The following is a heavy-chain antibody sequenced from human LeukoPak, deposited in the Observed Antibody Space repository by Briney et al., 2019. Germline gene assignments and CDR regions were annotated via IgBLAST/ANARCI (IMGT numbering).Heavy chain of an antibody. Sequence: PGGSLRLSCAASGFTFSSYSMNWVRQAPGKGLEWFSYISSSSSTIYYADSVKGRFTISRDNAKNSLYLQMNSLRAEDTAVYYCARDGGIAAAGTDYWGQGNLVTVSS. CDR3: ARDGGIAAAGTDY. CDR1: GFTFSSYS. CDR2: ISSSSSTI. D-gene: IGHD6-13*01. V-gene: IGHV3-48*01. J-gene: IGHJ4*02.